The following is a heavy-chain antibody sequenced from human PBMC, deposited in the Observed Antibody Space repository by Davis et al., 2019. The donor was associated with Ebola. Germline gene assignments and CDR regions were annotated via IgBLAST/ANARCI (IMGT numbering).Heavy chain of an antibody. Sequence: GESLKISCAASGFTVSSNYMSWVRQAPGKGLEWVSVIYRGGSTYFADSVKGRFTISRDNSKNTLYLQMNSLKTEDTAVYYCASSEGYYYGMDVWGQGTTVTVSS. J-gene: IGHJ6*02. CDR1: GFTVSSNY. CDR2: IYRGGST. CDR3: ASSEGYYYGMDV. V-gene: IGHV3-53*01.